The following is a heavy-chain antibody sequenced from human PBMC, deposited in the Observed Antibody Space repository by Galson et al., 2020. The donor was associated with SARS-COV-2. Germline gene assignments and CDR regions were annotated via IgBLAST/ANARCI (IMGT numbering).Heavy chain of an antibody. CDR1: RFSIINYA. J-gene: IGHJ4*02. CDR2: IRSSGGST. V-gene: IGHV3-23*01. CDR3: AKLLGADY. Sequence: GGSLRLSCAASRFSIINYAMSWVRQAPGKGLEWVSTIRSSGGSTYYADSVKGRFTISRDNSKNTLYLQMNSLRAEDTAIYFCAKLLGADYWGQGTLVTVSS.